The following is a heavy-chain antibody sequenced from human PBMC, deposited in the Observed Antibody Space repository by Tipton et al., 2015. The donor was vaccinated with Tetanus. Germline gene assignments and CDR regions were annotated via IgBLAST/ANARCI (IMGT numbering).Heavy chain of an antibody. CDR1: GFTFSSYA. D-gene: IGHD2-8*01. J-gene: IGHJ2*01. CDR2: IIGSGGST. CDR3: AKAVYDWYFDL. V-gene: IGHV3-23*01. Sequence: AASGFTFSSYAMSWVRQAPGKGLEWVSGIIGSGGSTQYADSVKGRFTISRDNSKNTLYLQMNSLRAEDTAVYYCAKAVYDWYFDLWGRGTLVSVSS.